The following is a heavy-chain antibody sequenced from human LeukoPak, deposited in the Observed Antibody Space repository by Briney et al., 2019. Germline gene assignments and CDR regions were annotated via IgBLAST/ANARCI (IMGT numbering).Heavy chain of an antibody. D-gene: IGHD6-13*01. Sequence: GGSLRLSYAASGFTFSSYGMHWVRQAPGKGLEWVAVISYDGSNKYYADSVKGRFTISRDNSKNTLYLQMNSQRAEDTAVYYCAKDHHSSSWSFDYWGQGTLVTVSS. CDR3: AKDHHSSSWSFDY. J-gene: IGHJ4*02. V-gene: IGHV3-30*18. CDR2: ISYDGSNK. CDR1: GFTFSSYG.